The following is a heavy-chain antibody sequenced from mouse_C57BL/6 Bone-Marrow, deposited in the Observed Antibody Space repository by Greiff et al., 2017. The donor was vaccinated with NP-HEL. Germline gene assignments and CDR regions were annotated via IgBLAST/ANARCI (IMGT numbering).Heavy chain of an antibody. V-gene: IGHV1-50*01. CDR3: ALYDYDDY. D-gene: IGHD2-4*01. Sequence: QVQLKQPGAELVKPGASVKLSCKASGYTFTSYWMQWVKQRPGQGLEWIGEIDPSDSYTNYNQKFKGKATLTVDTSSSTAYMQLSSLTSEDSAVYYCALYDYDDYWGQGTTLTVSS. CDR2: IDPSDSYT. J-gene: IGHJ2*01. CDR1: GYTFTSYW.